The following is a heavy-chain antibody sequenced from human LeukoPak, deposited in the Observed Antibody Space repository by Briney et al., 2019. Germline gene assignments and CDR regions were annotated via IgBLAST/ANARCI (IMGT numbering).Heavy chain of an antibody. V-gene: IGHV1-46*01. J-gene: IGHJ5*02. CDR2: INPSGGST. CDR3: ARGGLGYCSSTSCPIINWFDP. CDR1: GYTFTSYY. D-gene: IGHD2-2*01. Sequence: ASVKVSCKASGYTFTSYYMHWVRQAPGQGLEWMGIINPSGGSTSYAQKFQGRVTMTRDTSMSTVYMELSSLRSEDTAVYYCARGGLGYCSSTSCPIINWFDPWGQGTLVTVSS.